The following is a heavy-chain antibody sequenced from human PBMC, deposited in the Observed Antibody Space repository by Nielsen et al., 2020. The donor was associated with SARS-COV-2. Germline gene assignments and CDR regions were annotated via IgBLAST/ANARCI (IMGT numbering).Heavy chain of an antibody. J-gene: IGHJ6*02. V-gene: IGHV3-23*01. CDR2: VSVSGDYT. Sequence: GGSLRLSCAASGFSFKNHAMTWVRQTPGKGLEWVAGVSVSGDYTTYASSVKGRFTISRDNSKNTVYLQINSLTAEDTAVYYCARTPPHPHYHYHYGMDVWGQGTTVTVSS. CDR1: GFSFKNHA. D-gene: IGHD1-14*01. CDR3: ARTPPHPHYHYHYGMDV.